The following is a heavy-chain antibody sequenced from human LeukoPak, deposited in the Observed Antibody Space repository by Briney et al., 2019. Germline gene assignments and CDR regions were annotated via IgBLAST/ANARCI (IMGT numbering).Heavy chain of an antibody. CDR1: GGSISGYY. V-gene: IGHV4-59*01. Sequence: PSETLSLTCTVSGGSISGYYWSWIRQPAGMPLEWIGYMYYSRNTNYNPSLKSRVTISVDTSKSQFSLKLRFVTAADTAVYYCARAGYDFWSGYRGPDYFDLWGQGTLVTVSS. J-gene: IGHJ4*02. D-gene: IGHD3-3*01. CDR3: ARAGYDFWSGYRGPDYFDL. CDR2: MYYSRNT.